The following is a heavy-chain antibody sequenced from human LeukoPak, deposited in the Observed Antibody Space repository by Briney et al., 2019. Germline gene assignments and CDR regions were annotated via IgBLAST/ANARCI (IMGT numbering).Heavy chain of an antibody. J-gene: IGHJ6*02. CDR3: AREGGSSSWPNEYYYYYGMDV. D-gene: IGHD6-13*01. CDR1: GGSISSYY. CDR2: IYYSGRT. V-gene: IGHV4-59*01. Sequence: SETLSLTCTVSGGSISSYYWSWIRQPPGKGLEWIGYIYYSGRTNYNPSLKSRVTISVDTSKNQFSLKLSSVTAADTAVYYCAREGGSSSWPNEYYYYYGMDVWGQGTTVTVSS.